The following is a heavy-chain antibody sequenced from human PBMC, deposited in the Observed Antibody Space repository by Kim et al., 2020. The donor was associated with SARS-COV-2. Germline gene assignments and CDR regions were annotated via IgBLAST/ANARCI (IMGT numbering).Heavy chain of an antibody. V-gene: IGHV3-33*01. Sequence: GGSLRLSCAASGFTFSSHGMHWVRQAPGKGLEWVAVIWYDGGNKYYADSVKGRFTISRDNPKNTLYLQMNSLRAEDTAVYYCARDEWGPFRRSGYLFADWGQGTLVTVSA. CDR3: ARDEWGPFRRSGYLFAD. CDR2: IWYDGGNK. D-gene: IGHD6-13*01. J-gene: IGHJ4*02. CDR1: GFTFSSHG.